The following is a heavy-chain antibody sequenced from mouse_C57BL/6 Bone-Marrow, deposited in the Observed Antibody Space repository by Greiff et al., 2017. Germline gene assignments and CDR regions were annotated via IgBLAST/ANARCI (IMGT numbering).Heavy chain of an antibody. J-gene: IGHJ1*03. Sequence: EVMLVESGAELVRPGASVKLSCTASGFNIKDDYMHWVKQRPEQGLEWIGWIDPENGDTEYASKFQGKATITADTSSNTAYLQLSSLTSEDTAVYYCTTNSNYVDWYFDVWGTGTTVTVSS. CDR2: IDPENGDT. D-gene: IGHD2-5*01. CDR1: GFNIKDDY. V-gene: IGHV14-4*01. CDR3: TTNSNYVDWYFDV.